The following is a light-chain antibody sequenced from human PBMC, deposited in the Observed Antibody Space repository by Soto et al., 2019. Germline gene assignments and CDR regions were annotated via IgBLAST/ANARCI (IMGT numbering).Light chain of an antibody. CDR1: SSDVGGYNY. J-gene: IGLJ2*01. CDR3: SSYTGSSTVV. Sequence: QSALTQPASVSGSPGQSITISCTGTSSDVGGYNYVSWYQQYPGKAPRLLIYDVSDRPSGVSSRFSGSKSGNTASLTISGLQAEDEADYYCSSYTGSSTVVFGGGTKVTVL. V-gene: IGLV2-14*01. CDR2: DVS.